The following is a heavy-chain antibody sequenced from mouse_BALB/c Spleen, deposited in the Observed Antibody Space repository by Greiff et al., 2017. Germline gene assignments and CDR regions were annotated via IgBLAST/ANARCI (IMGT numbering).Heavy chain of an antibody. CDR1: GYSITSDYA. CDR2: ISYSGST. D-gene: IGHD2-10*01. V-gene: IGHV3-2*02. CDR3: ARSYYGNYWYFDV. J-gene: IGHJ1*01. Sequence: EVQLQESGPGLVKPSQSLSLTCTVTGYSITSDYAWTWLRQFPGNKLEWMGYISYSGSTSYNPSLKSRISITRDTSKNQFFLQLNSVTTEDTATYYCARSYYGNYWYFDVWGAGTTVTVSS.